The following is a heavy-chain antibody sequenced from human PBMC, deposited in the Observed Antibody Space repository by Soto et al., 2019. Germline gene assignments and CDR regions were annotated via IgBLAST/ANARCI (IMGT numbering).Heavy chain of an antibody. CDR2: LSGSGSNK. D-gene: IGHD3-3*01. V-gene: IGHV3-23*01. CDR1: GFTFRNIA. CDR3: AKVWSGVSRAFDY. J-gene: IGHJ4*01. Sequence: GGSLRLSCAASGFTFRNIAMSWVRQTPGKGLEWVSALSGSGSNKYYADSVKGPFIISRDNSKNTLYLQMSGLKAEDTGVCHCAKVWSGVSRAFDYWGRGTLVTVSS.